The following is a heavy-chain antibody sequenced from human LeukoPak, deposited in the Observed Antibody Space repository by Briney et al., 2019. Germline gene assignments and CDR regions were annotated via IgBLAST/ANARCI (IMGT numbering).Heavy chain of an antibody. J-gene: IGHJ1*01. CDR3: AGMTPATTKYFQH. CDR2: IGGSGAGT. D-gene: IGHD4-17*01. V-gene: IGHV3-23*01. Sequence: HPGGSLRLSCAASGXTFSSYALSWVRQAPGKGLEWVSAIGGSGAGTYYADFVRGRFTISRDNSKNTLYLQMNSVRAEDTAVYYCAGMTPATTKYFQHWGQGTLVTVSS. CDR1: GXTFSSYA.